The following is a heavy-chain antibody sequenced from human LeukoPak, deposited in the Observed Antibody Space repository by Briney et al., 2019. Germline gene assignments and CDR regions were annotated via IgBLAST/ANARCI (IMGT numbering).Heavy chain of an antibody. J-gene: IGHJ3*02. CDR3: ARDALVSRGRSRPDAFDI. D-gene: IGHD3-3*02. Sequence: GGSLRLSCAASGFTFSSYAMSWVRQAPGKGLEWVSAISGSGASTYYADSVKGRFTISRDNSKNTLYLQMNSLRAEDTAVYYCARDALVSRGRSRPDAFDIWGQGTMVTVSS. CDR2: ISGSGAST. V-gene: IGHV3-23*01. CDR1: GFTFSSYA.